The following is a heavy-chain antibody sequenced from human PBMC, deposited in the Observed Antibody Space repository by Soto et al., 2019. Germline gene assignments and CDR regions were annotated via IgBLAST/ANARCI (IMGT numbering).Heavy chain of an antibody. D-gene: IGHD6-6*01. CDR3: VREERIAAPQIDY. Sequence: SQTLSLTCTVSGGSIKSSDDHWSRTRHSPVKGLEWIRYIQNSETSFYNPSLRCRVTVTLDTSRSQFSLTLASVTAADTAVYYCVREERIAAPQIDYWGQGIPVTVSS. J-gene: IGHJ4*02. V-gene: IGHV4-30-4*01. CDR1: GGSIKSSDDH. CDR2: IQNSETS.